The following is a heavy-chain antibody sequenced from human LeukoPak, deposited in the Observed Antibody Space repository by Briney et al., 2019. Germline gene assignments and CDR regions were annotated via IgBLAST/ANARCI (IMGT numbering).Heavy chain of an antibody. CDR2: ISAYNGNT. CDR3: ARAIMVRGFNNWFDP. CDR1: GYTFTSYG. V-gene: IGHV1-18*01. Sequence: ASVKVSCKASGYTFTSYGISWVRQAPGQGLEWMGWISAYNGNTNYAQKLQGRVTMTTDTSTSTAYMELRSLRSDDTAVYYCARAIMVRGFNNWFDPWGQGTLVTVSS. D-gene: IGHD3-10*01. J-gene: IGHJ5*02.